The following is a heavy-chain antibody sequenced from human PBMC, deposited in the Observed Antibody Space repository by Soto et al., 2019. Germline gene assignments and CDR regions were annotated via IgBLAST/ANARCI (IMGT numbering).Heavy chain of an antibody. V-gene: IGHV1-18*01. Sequence: GASVKVSCKASGYTFTSYGISWVRQAPGQGLEWMGWISAYNGNTNYAQKLQGRVTITADESTSTAYMELSSLRSEDTAVYYCQYDFWSGHRYGMDVWGQGTTVTVSS. CDR3: QYDFWSGHRYGMDV. D-gene: IGHD3-3*01. CDR2: ISAYNGNT. CDR1: GYTFTSYG. J-gene: IGHJ6*02.